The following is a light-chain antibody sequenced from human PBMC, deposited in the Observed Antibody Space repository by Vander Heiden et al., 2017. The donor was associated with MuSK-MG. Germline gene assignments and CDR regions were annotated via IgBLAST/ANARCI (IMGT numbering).Light chain of an antibody. Sequence: DIVMTQSPATLSVSPGERATLSCRASQSVRDKLAWYQQKRGQAPRLLIYGASTRATGTPARFSGSGSGTEFSLTISSLQSEDFAIYYCQQYSDWVVTFGGGTKVEIK. CDR1: QSVRDK. J-gene: IGKJ4*01. CDR2: GAS. CDR3: QQYSDWVVT. V-gene: IGKV3-15*01.